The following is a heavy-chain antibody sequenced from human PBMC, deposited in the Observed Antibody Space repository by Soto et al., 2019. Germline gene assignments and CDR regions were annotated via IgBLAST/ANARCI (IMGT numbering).Heavy chain of an antibody. CDR1: GDTFAFYS. CDR3: ATSYGSGYRAFDY. CDR2: INPILSMS. J-gene: IGHJ4*02. Sequence: QVQLVQSGAEVKRPGSSVKVSCKASGDTFAFYSINWVRQAPGLGLEWMGRINPILSMSNYAQRFQGRVTMTAYKSTNTAYMVLNSLRSEDTAIYYCATSYGSGYRAFDYWGQGALVTVSS. V-gene: IGHV1-69*02. D-gene: IGHD3-10*01.